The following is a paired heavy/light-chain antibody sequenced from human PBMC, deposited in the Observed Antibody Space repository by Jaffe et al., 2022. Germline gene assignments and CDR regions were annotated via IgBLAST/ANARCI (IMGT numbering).Heavy chain of an antibody. CDR1: GFTFSSFA. V-gene: IGHV3-23*01. D-gene: IGHD3-9*01. CDR2: INGRGDST. Sequence: EVQLLESGGGLVQPGGSLRLSCVASGFTFSSFAMSWVRQAPGKGPEWVSAINGRGDSTYYGESVKGRFSISRDNSKNTVYMQMNSLRAEDTAVYYCAKDRGYYHILTGYPRWFDYWGQGMQVTVSS. CDR3: AKDRGYYHILTGYPRWFDY. J-gene: IGHJ4*02.
Light chain of an antibody. Sequence: DIQMTQSPSSVSASVGDRVTITCRASQGISSWLAWYQQKPGRAPKLLIYGVSTLQSGVPSRFSGSGSGTDFTLTISSLQPEDFATYYCQQANSFSLTFGGGTTVEIK. V-gene: IGKV1-12*01. CDR1: QGISSW. CDR3: QQANSFSLT. CDR2: GVS. J-gene: IGKJ4*01.